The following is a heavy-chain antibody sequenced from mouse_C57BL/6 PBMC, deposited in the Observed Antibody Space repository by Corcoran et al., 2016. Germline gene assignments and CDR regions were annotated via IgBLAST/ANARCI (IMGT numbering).Heavy chain of an antibody. V-gene: IGHV1-34*01. CDR3: ELYYDDFDY. Sequence: EVQLQQSGPELVKPGASVTMSCKASGYTFTDYYMHWVKQSPGQGLEWIGYIYPNNGGNGYNEKFKGKATLTVDKSSSTAYMELRSLTSEDSAVDDGELYYDDFDYWGQGTTLTVSS. CDR2: IYPNNGGN. D-gene: IGHD2-4*01. J-gene: IGHJ2*01. CDR1: GYTFTDYY.